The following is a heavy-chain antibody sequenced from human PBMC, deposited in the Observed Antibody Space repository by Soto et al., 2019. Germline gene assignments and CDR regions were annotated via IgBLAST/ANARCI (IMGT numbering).Heavy chain of an antibody. J-gene: IGHJ6*02. D-gene: IGHD3-22*01. Sequence: GGSLRLSCADSGFTFSTYSMNWVRQAPGKGLKWVSYISSSGGTIYYADSVKGRFTISRDNAKRSLYLQMNSLRAEDTAVFYCARGTYYYDRSGYSPARYGMDVWGQGTMVTVSS. CDR3: ARGTYYYDRSGYSPARYGMDV. CDR1: GFTFSTYS. CDR2: ISSSGGTI. V-gene: IGHV3-48*01.